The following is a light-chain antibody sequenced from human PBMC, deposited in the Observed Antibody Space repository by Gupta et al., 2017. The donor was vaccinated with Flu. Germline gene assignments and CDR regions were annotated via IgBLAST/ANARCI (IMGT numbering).Light chain of an antibody. CDR3: MQALPPPT. CDR2: LGS. V-gene: IGKV2-28*01. Sequence: PVTPGAPAYISCRSSQRRLHSSGYHYLDWQQQKPVQTPQLLVYLGSNRASGVPARFSGSGQGNDFTLKISLVEDEAVGVYSRMQALPPPTLGQGTXVEI. J-gene: IGKJ1*01. CDR1: QRRLHSSGYHY.